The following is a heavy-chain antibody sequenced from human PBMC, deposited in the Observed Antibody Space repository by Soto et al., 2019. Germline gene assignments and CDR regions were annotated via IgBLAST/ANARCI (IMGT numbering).Heavy chain of an antibody. CDR2: MNPNSGNT. V-gene: IGHV1-8*01. CDR1: GYNFTSYD. CDR3: SRAGGSWFDP. D-gene: IGHD3-10*01. Sequence: ASVKVSCKASGYNFTSYDINWVRQATGQGLEWMGWMNPNSGNTDYAQKLQGRVTMTGNTSISTAYMKLSSLRSEHTAVYDCSRAGGSWFDPWGQGTLVTVSS. J-gene: IGHJ5*02.